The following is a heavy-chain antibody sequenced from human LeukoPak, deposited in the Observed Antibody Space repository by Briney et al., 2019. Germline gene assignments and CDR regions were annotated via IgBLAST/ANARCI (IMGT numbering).Heavy chain of an antibody. V-gene: IGHV1-69*13. D-gene: IGHD3-10*01. J-gene: IGHJ5*02. Sequence: SVKVSCKVSGGTFSSFAISWVRQAPGQGLEWMGEIIPLFRTTNYAQKFQGRLTIIADESTSTAYMDLSSLKSEDTAVYYCARRVSGSGRAFDPWGQGTLVTVSS. CDR1: GGTFSSFA. CDR2: IIPLFRTT. CDR3: ARRVSGSGRAFDP.